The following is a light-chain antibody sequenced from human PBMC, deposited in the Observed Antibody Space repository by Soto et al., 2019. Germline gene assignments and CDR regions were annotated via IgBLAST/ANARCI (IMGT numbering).Light chain of an antibody. Sequence: EIVLTQSPGTLSLSPGEKATLSCKASQSVSRSYLAWYQQKFGQAPRLLIYGAFSRATGIPDRFSGSGSGTDFTLAISRLEPEDFAVYYCQQYASSPLTFGGGTKVEIK. CDR1: QSVSRSY. CDR3: QQYASSPLT. J-gene: IGKJ4*01. V-gene: IGKV3-20*01. CDR2: GAF.